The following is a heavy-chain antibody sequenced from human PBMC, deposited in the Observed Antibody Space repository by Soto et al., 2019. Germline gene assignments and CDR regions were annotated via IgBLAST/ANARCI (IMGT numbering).Heavy chain of an antibody. J-gene: IGHJ3*02. V-gene: IGHV3-30-3*01. D-gene: IGHD3-22*01. Sequence: HPGGSLRLSCAASGFTFSSYAMHWVRQAPGKGLEWVAVISYDGSNKYYADSVKGRFTISRDNSKNTLYLQMNSLRAEDTAVYYCARDDYDSSGFNMRMNDFDIWGDGIMVTVSS. CDR1: GFTFSSYA. CDR2: ISYDGSNK. CDR3: ARDDYDSSGFNMRMNDFDI.